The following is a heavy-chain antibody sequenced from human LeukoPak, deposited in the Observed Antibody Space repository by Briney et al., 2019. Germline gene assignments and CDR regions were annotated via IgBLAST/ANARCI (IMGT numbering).Heavy chain of an antibody. Sequence: SETLSITCAVSGGSINSSPFPWGWIRHSPGRGLEWIGSIYHNGNIDYNPSLRSRVTISADTSKSQFFLKLTSVTAADTAVYYCARHPTGFPNWFDPWGRGTLVTVSS. J-gene: IGHJ5*02. V-gene: IGHV4-39*01. CDR2: IYHNGNI. CDR1: GGSINSSPFP. CDR3: ARHPTGFPNWFDP.